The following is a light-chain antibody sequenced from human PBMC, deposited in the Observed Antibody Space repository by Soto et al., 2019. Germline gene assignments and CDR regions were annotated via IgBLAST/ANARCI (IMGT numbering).Light chain of an antibody. J-gene: IGLJ2*01. CDR3: QTWGSGIVV. Sequence: QSVLTQSPSASASLGASVKLTCTLSSGHSNYAIAWHQQQSEKGPRYLMKLNSXXSXXXXXXXXXXFSGSSSGAERYLTXXXXXXXXXXXYYCQTWGSGIVVFGGGTKLTVL. V-gene: IGLV4-69*01. CDR1: SGHSNYA. CDR2: LNSXXSX.